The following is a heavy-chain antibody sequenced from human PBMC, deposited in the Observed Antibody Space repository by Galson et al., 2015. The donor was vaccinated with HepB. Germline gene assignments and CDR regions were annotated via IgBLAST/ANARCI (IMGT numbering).Heavy chain of an antibody. J-gene: IGHJ3*02. Sequence: SLRLSCAASGFTFSNFALHWVRQAPGKGLEWVAVISYDGSNKYYADSVKGRFSISRDSSKNSLYLQMNSLRAEDTAVYFCARENLPIKTTGRAFDIWGQGTMVTVSS. CDR1: GFTFSNFA. CDR2: ISYDGSNK. CDR3: ARENLPIKTTGRAFDI. V-gene: IGHV3-30-3*01. D-gene: IGHD1-26*01.